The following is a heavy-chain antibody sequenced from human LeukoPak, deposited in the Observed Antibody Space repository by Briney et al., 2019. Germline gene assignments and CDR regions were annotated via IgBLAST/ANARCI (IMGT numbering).Heavy chain of an antibody. D-gene: IGHD5-24*01. J-gene: IGHJ4*02. CDR3: ASVEMATTNFEY. Sequence: SETLSLTCAVYGGSFSGYYWSRIRQPPGKGLEWIGEINHSGSTNYKPSLKSRVTISVDTSKNQLSLKLSSVTAADTAVYYCASVEMATTNFEYWGQGTLVTVSS. CDR2: INHSGST. CDR1: GGSFSGYY. V-gene: IGHV4-34*01.